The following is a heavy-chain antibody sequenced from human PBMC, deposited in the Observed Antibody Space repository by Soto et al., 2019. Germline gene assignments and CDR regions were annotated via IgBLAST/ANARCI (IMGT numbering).Heavy chain of an antibody. CDR1: GGSMSTYY. J-gene: IGHJ6*02. Sequence: QVQLQESGPGLLKPSETLSLTCTVSGGSMSTYYWSWIRQPPGKGLEWIGYIYYSGSSNYNPSLKSRVSISVDTSKNQFSLKLSSVTAVDTAVYYCARGNRGSPVCGLDVWGQGTTVTVSS. CDR3: ARGNRGSPVCGLDV. D-gene: IGHD2-8*01. V-gene: IGHV4-59*01. CDR2: IYYSGSS.